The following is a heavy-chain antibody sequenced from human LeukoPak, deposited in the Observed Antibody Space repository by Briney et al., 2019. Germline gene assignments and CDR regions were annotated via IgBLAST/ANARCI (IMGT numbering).Heavy chain of an antibody. J-gene: IGHJ4*02. V-gene: IGHV3-23*01. CDR2: ISGGGGHT. D-gene: IGHD3-22*01. CDR3: ARDRALNYYDSSGTGDY. Sequence: PGGSLRLSCAASGFTFTSYGMTWVRQAPGEGLEWVSAISGGGGHTYYADSVKGRFTISRDNSKNTLYLQMNSLRAEDTAVYYCARDRALNYYDSSGTGDYWGQGTLVTVSS. CDR1: GFTFTSYG.